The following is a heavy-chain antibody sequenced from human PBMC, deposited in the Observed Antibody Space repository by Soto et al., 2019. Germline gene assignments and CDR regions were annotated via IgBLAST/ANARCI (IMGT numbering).Heavy chain of an antibody. J-gene: IGHJ4*02. CDR1: GFTFSSYA. Sequence: GGSLRLSCAASGFTFSSYAMSWVRQAPGKGLEWVSAISGSGGSTYYADSVKGRFTISRDNSKNTLYLQMNSLRAEDTAVYYCANSPGSSSPAFDYWGQAKLVTVXS. CDR3: ANSPGSSSPAFDY. D-gene: IGHD6-6*01. CDR2: ISGSGGST. V-gene: IGHV3-23*01.